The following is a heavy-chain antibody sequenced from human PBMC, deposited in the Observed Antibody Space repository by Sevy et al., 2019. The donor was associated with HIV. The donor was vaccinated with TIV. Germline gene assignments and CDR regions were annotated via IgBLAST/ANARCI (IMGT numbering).Heavy chain of an antibody. CDR2: IKNDGTEK. D-gene: IGHD3-16*01. J-gene: IGHJ4*02. CDR1: GFTFSSSW. V-gene: IGHV3-7*01. CDR3: ARDPGWGAIDY. Sequence: GGSLRLSCAASGFTFSSSWMAWVRQTPGKGLEWVATIKNDGTEKYYVDSVKGRNTISRDNANNSLYLQMNRLRADDTAIYYCARDPGWGAIDYWSQGILVTVSS.